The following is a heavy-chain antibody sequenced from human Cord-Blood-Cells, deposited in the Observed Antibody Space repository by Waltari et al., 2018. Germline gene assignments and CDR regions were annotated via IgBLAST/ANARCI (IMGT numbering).Heavy chain of an antibody. CDR1: GYTFTSYY. V-gene: IGHV1-46*03. CDR3: ARDSGGYCSSTSCPYWYFDL. CDR2: INPSGGST. D-gene: IGHD2-2*01. J-gene: IGHJ2*01. Sequence: QVQLVQSGAEVKKPGASVKVSCKASGYTFTSYYMHWVRQAPGQGLEWMGIINPSGGSTSYAQKFQSRVTMTRDTSTSTVYMELSSLRSEDTAVYYCARDSGGYCSSTSCPYWYFDLWGRGTLVTVSS.